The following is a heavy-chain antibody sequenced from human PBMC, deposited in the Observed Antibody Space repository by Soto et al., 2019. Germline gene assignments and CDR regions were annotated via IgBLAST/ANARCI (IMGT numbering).Heavy chain of an antibody. CDR2: VSGSGGTT. D-gene: IGHD3-10*01. J-gene: IGHJ3*01. CDR3: AKPPPNYFSARAFDL. Sequence: EVQLLESGGGLVQPGGSLRLSCAASGFTFSNYDMTWVRQAPGTGLELVSTVSGSGGTTYYADSVKGRFTISRDNSKNTVHLQMNSLKAEDTAVYNCAKPPPNYFSARAFDLWGQGTMVTLSS. V-gene: IGHV3-23*01. CDR1: GFTFSNYD.